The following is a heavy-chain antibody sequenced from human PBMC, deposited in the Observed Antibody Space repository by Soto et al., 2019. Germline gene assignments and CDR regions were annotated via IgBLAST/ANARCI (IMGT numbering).Heavy chain of an antibody. D-gene: IGHD2-2*01. V-gene: IGHV1-69*13. J-gene: IGHJ6*02. CDR2: IIPIFGTA. Sequence: GASVKVSCKASGGTFSSYAISWVRQAPGQGLEWMGGIIPIFGTANYAQKFQGRVTITADESTSTAYMELNSLRSEDTAVYYCARDGPLNIVVVPAAGAAYYYYGMDVWGQGTTVTVSS. CDR3: ARDGPLNIVVVPAAGAAYYYYGMDV. CDR1: GGTFSSYA.